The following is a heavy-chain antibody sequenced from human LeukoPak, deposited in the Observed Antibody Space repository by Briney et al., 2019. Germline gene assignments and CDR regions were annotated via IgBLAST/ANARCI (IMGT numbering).Heavy chain of an antibody. CDR3: ATQNFDY. CDR2: ISDNGGST. Sequence: GGSLRLSCAASGFTLSNYAMSWVRQAPGQGLEWVSTISDNGGSTYYADSVKGRFTLSRDNSKSTLSLQMNSLRGDDTALYYCATQNFDYWGPGTLVTVSS. CDR1: GFTLSNYA. J-gene: IGHJ4*02. V-gene: IGHV3-23*01.